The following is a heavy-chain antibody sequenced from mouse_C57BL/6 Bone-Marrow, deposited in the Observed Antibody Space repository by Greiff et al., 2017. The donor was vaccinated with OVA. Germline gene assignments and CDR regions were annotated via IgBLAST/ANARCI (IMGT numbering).Heavy chain of an antibody. Sequence: DVKLVESGGGLVQPGESLKLSCESNEYEFPSHDMSWVRKTPEKRLELVAAINSDGGSTYYPDTMERRFIISRDNTKKTLYLQMSSLRSEDTAWYYCASYYGNYGYAMDYWGQGTSVTVSS. CDR2: INSDGGST. CDR3: ASYYGNYGYAMDY. D-gene: IGHD2-1*01. CDR1: EYEFPSHD. V-gene: IGHV5-2*01. J-gene: IGHJ4*01.